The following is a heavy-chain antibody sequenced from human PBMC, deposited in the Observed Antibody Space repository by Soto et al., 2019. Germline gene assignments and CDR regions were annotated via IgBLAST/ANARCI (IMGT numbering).Heavy chain of an antibody. V-gene: IGHV4-31*03. CDR3: ARRTREYTSYGMDV. CDR2: IYYSGTT. D-gene: IGHD6-6*01. Sequence: QVQLQSSGPGLVKPSQTLSLTCTVSGGSISRGGFYWSWIRQHPGKGLEWLGYIYYSGTTSYNPSLESRVKISVYTSKNQFSLTLSSVTAADTAVYYCARRTREYTSYGMDVWGQVTTVNVAS. J-gene: IGHJ6*02. CDR1: GGSISRGGFY.